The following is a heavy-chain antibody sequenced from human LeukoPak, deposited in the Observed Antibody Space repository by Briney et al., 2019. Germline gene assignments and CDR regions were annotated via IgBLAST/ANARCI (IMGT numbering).Heavy chain of an antibody. CDR2: IYYSGST. CDR3: ARNVIWSGSHFDY. CDR1: GGSISSSSYY. Sequence: PSETLSLTCTVSGGSISSSSYYWGWIRQPPGKGLEWIGSIYYSGSTYYNPSLKSRVTISVDTSKNQFSLKLNSVTAADTAVYYCARNVIWSGSHFDYWDQGTLVTVSS. J-gene: IGHJ4*02. V-gene: IGHV4-39*01. D-gene: IGHD3-3*01.